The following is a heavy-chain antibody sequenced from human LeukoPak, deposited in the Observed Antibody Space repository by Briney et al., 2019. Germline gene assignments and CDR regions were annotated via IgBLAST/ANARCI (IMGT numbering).Heavy chain of an antibody. CDR3: AKMGRSSQVRGVLEY. J-gene: IGHJ4*02. V-gene: IGHV3-23*01. D-gene: IGHD3-10*01. Sequence: ETLSLTCTVSGGSISNYYWSWVRQAPGKGLEWVSTISTSGGSTYYVDSVEGRFTISRDNSKNTLYLQMNSLRAEDTALYYCAKMGRSSQVRGVLEYWGQGTLVTVSS. CDR1: GGSISNYY. CDR2: ISTSGGST.